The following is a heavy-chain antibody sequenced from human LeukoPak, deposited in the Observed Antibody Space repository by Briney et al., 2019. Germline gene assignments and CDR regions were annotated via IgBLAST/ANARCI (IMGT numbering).Heavy chain of an antibody. CDR3: ARDAYNSGWYGMDV. Sequence: PSETLSLTCTVSGGSVSSGSYYWSWIRQPPGKGLEWIGYIYYSGSTNYNPSLKSRVTISVDTSKNQFSLKLSSVTAADTAVYYCARDAYNSGWYGMDVWGQGTTVTVSS. V-gene: IGHV4-61*01. J-gene: IGHJ6*02. D-gene: IGHD6-19*01. CDR2: IYYSGST. CDR1: GGSVSSGSYY.